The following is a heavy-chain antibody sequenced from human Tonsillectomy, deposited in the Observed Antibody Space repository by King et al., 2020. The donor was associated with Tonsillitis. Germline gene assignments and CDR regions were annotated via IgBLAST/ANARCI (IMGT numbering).Heavy chain of an antibody. J-gene: IGHJ2*01. CDR2: MNPISANA. CDR3: ARGPYDGGNSGLGWYFDL. Sequence: VQLVQSGAEVKKTGASVKVSCKASGYPFTSYDINWVRQATGQGLEWMGWMNPISANAGYAQKFQGRVTMTRNTSISTAYMELTSLRSDDTAVYYCARGPYDGGNSGLGWYFDLWGRGTLVTVSS. V-gene: IGHV1-8*02. CDR1: GYPFTSYD. D-gene: IGHD4-23*01.